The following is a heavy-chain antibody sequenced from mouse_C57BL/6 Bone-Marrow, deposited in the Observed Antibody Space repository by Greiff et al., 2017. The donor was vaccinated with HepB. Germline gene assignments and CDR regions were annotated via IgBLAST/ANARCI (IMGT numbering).Heavy chain of an antibody. Sequence: QVQLKQSGAELAGPGASVKMSCKASGYTFTSYTMHWVKQRPGQGLEWIGYINPSSGYTKYNQKFKDKATLTADKSSSTAYMQLSSLTSEDSAVYYCVYYSWFAYWGQGTLVTVSA. CDR3: VYYSWFAY. D-gene: IGHD1-1*01. CDR2: INPSSGYT. J-gene: IGHJ3*01. V-gene: IGHV1-4*01. CDR1: GYTFTSYT.